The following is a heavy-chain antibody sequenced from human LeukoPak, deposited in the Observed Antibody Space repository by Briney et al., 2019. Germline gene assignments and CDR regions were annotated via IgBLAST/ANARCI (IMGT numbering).Heavy chain of an antibody. CDR2: IYYSGST. V-gene: IGHV4-59*12. J-gene: IGHJ3*02. CDR1: GGSISSYY. Sequence: SETLSLTCTVSGGSISSYYWSWIRQPPGKGLEWIGYIYYSGSTNYNPSLKSRVTISVDRSKNQFSLKLSSVTAADTAVYYCARGYALVAFDIWGQGTMVTVSS. D-gene: IGHD2-2*01. CDR3: ARGYALVAFDI.